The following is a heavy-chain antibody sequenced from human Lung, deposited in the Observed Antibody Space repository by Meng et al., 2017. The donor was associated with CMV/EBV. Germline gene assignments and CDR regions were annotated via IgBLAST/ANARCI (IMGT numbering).Heavy chain of an antibody. CDR3: ANSGLSGRTR. Sequence: GESLKISCVGSGYAFSDYWTSWVRRAPGKGLEWVATIKHDGNEKYHVDSAKGRFTISRDNAKNSLFLQMDSLRAEDTAMYYCANSGLSGRTRWGQGTLVTVSS. CDR1: GYAFSDYW. V-gene: IGHV3-7*01. CDR2: IKHDGNEK. J-gene: IGHJ4*02.